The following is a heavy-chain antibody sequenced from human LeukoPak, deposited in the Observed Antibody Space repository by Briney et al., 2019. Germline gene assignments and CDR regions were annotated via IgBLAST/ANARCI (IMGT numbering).Heavy chain of an antibody. CDR1: GFTFSNYW. CDR3: ARAPLSGNSYSGSYYPDY. CDR2: IYVDGRTT. V-gene: IGHV3-74*01. Sequence: GGSLRLSCVASGFTFSNYWMHWVRQPPGKGLVWVSRIYVDGRTTNYADSVKGRFTISRDNAKNTVYLQMRSLRAEDTAVYYCARAPLSGNSYSGSYYPDYWGQGTLVTVSS. J-gene: IGHJ4*02. D-gene: IGHD1-26*01.